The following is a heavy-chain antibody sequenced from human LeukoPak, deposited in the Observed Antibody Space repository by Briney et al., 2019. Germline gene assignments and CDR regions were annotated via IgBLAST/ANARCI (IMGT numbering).Heavy chain of an antibody. D-gene: IGHD3-3*01. CDR3: AREVFGVYYMDV. Sequence: SETLSLTCTVSGAYLSSYYWSWIRQPAGKGLEWIGRIYTSVSTNYNPSLKSRVTMSVDTSKNQFSLKLSSVTAADTAVYYCAREVFGVYYMDVWGKGTTVTVSS. CDR2: IYTSVST. CDR1: GAYLSSYY. V-gene: IGHV4-4*07. J-gene: IGHJ6*03.